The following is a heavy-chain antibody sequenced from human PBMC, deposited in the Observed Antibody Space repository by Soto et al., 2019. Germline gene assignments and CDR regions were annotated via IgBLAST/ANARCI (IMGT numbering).Heavy chain of an antibody. CDR1: GFTFSSYS. D-gene: IGHD6-6*01. V-gene: IGHV3-21*01. J-gene: IGHJ4*02. CDR3: VRDMDEYSSSSDWGY. CDR2: ISTGSSYI. Sequence: EVQLVESGGGLVKPGGSLRLSCAASGFTFSSYSMNWVRQAPGKGLEWVSSISTGSSYIYYADSVRGRFTISRDNAKNSLFLQMNSLRAEDTAVYYRVRDMDEYSSSSDWGYWGQGTLVTVSS.